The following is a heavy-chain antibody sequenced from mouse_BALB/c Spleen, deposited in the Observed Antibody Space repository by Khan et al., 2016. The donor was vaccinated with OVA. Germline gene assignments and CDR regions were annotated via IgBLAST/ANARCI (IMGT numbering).Heavy chain of an antibody. J-gene: IGHJ4*01. D-gene: IGHD1-1*01. CDR2: INPRTGST. CDR3: ARNDYGSACSMAY. CDR1: GYIFTSYW. Sequence: QVQLKQSGAELVRPGASVKLSCKTSGYIFTSYWIHWVKQRPGQGLEWIAKINPRTGSTDYNEKFKDTATLTADKSSSTAYMQLSSLKSEDSAVYCYARNDYGSACSMAYWGQGTSVTVSA. V-gene: IGHV1-76*01.